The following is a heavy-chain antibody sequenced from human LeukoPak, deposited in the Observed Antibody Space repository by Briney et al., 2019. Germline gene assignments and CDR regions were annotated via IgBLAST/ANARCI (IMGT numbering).Heavy chain of an antibody. CDR3: AKRITVAAGFYFDS. Sequence: GGSLRLSCVGSGFTFSSFAMSWVRQAPGKGLEWVSSISGGGAYTYYADSLKGRFTISRDDSKNMQFLQTNSLRPEDTAVYFCAKRITVAAGFYFDSWGQGTLVTVSS. CDR2: ISGGGAYT. J-gene: IGHJ4*02. CDR1: GFTFSSFA. D-gene: IGHD6-19*01. V-gene: IGHV3-23*01.